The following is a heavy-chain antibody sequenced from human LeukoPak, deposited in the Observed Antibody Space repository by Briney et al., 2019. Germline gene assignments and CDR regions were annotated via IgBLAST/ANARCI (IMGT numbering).Heavy chain of an antibody. CDR2: ISSSNSYI. D-gene: IGHD2-15*01. J-gene: IGHJ6*03. CDR3: ARVLRYCSGGNCYSGGLGYMDV. V-gene: IGHV3-21*04. CDR1: GFTFNTYS. Sequence: GGSLRLSCAASGFTFNTYSMNWVRQAPGKGLEWVSSISSSNSYIYYADSVKGRFTISRDNAKNSLFLQMNSLRAEDTAVYYCARVLRYCSGGNCYSGGLGYMDVWGKGTTVTISS.